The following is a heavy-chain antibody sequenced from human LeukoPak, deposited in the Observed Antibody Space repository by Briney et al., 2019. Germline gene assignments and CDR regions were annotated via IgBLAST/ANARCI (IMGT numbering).Heavy chain of an antibody. CDR3: ARDRPGRLQLERRKYYYYMDV. Sequence: SETLSLTCSVSGGSISSSYWSWIRQPAGKGLEWIGRLDTSGSTNYNLSLKSRVTMSIDTSKNLLSLKLSSVTAADTAVYYCARDRPGRLQLERRKYYYYMDVWGKGTTVTISS. CDR1: GGSISSSY. V-gene: IGHV4-4*07. CDR2: LDTSGST. J-gene: IGHJ6*03. D-gene: IGHD1-1*01.